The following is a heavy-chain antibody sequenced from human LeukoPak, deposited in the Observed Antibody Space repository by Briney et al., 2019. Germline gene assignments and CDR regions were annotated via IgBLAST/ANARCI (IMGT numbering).Heavy chain of an antibody. CDR2: INAGNGNT. CDR1: GYTFTNYA. J-gene: IGHJ6*02. D-gene: IGHD6-19*01. V-gene: IGHV1-3*01. CDR3: ARSSGFGMDV. Sequence: ALVKVSSKASGYTFTNYAVHWVRQAPGQRLEWMGWINAGNGNTKYSQKFQDRVTITRDTSASTVYMELSSLRSEDTSVYYCARSSGFGMDVWGQGTTVTVSS.